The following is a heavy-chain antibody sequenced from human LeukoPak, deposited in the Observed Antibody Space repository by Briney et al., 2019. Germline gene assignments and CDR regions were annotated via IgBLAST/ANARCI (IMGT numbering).Heavy chain of an antibody. V-gene: IGHV3-7*01. Sequence: GGSLRLSCAASGFRVSSYWMSWVRQAPGKGLEWVANIKQDASEKYYVDSVRGRFTISRDNAKTSLYLQMNSLRAEDTAVYYCASGMSTSHYWGQGTLVTVSS. D-gene: IGHD3-10*01. CDR1: GFRVSSYW. CDR2: IKQDASEK. J-gene: IGHJ4*02. CDR3: ASGMSTSHY.